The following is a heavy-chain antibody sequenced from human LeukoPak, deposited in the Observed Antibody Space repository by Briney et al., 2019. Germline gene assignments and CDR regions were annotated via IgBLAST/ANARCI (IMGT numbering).Heavy chain of an antibody. D-gene: IGHD6-13*01. CDR1: GGSFSGYY. Sequence: PSETLSLTCAGYGGSFSGYYWSWIRQPPGKGLEWIGEINHSGSTNYNPSLKSRVTISVDTSKNQFSLKLSSVTAADTAVYYRARWAYSSSWYGVRYFDYWGQGTLVTVSS. CDR3: ARWAYSSSWYGVRYFDY. J-gene: IGHJ4*02. V-gene: IGHV4-34*01. CDR2: INHSGST.